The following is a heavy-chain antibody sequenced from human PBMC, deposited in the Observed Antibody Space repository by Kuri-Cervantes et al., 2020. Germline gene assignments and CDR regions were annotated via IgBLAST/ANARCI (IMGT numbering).Heavy chain of an antibody. CDR2: IRWNSGSI. D-gene: IGHD1-26*01. Sequence: GGSLRLSCSASGFTFDNYAMHWVRQAPGKGLEWVSGIRWNSGSIGYADSVKGRFTISRDNAKNSLYLQMNSLRAEDTALYYCAKDLWGVGATTVEWGQGTLVTVSS. V-gene: IGHV3-9*01. J-gene: IGHJ4*02. CDR3: AKDLWGVGATTVE. CDR1: GFTFDNYA.